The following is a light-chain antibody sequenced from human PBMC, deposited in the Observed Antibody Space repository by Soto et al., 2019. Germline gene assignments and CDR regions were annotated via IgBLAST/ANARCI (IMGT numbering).Light chain of an antibody. CDR2: DAS. CDR3: QEYGSWT. Sequence: IVLTQSPGTLSLSPGERATLSCRASLPIDSKYLVWYQQKPGQAPTLLIYDASRRATGVPDRFSGSGSGTDFTLTISRLEPEDFAVYYCQEYGSWTFGPGARVEI. J-gene: IGKJ1*01. V-gene: IGKV3-20*01. CDR1: LPIDSKY.